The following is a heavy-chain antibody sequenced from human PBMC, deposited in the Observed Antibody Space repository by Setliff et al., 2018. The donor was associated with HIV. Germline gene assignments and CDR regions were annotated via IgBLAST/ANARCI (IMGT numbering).Heavy chain of an antibody. CDR1: GYTFASYG. CDR3: ARSDWELVLSSFDY. D-gene: IGHD1-26*01. J-gene: IGHJ4*02. V-gene: IGHV1-18*01. Sequence: GASVKVSCKASGYTFASYGITWVRQAPGQGLEWMGWISAYDGNTYYAQKVRERVTLTTDTATNTAFMELKNLTSADTAVYFCARSDWELVLSSFDYWGQGTQVTVSS. CDR2: ISAYDGNT.